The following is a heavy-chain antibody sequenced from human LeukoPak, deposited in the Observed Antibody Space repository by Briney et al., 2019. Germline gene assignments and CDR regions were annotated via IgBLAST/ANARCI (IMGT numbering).Heavy chain of an antibody. D-gene: IGHD3-10*01. V-gene: IGHV4-30-4*01. CDR2: IYYSGST. CDR3: ARSRFRVSETYSYWFDP. J-gene: IGHJ5*02. Sequence: SETLSLTCTVSGGSISSGDYYWSWIRQPPGKGLEWIGYIYYSGSTYYDPSLKSRITISVDTSKSQFSLKLSSVTAADTAVYYCARSRFRVSETYSYWFDPWSQGTLVTVSS. CDR1: GGSISSGDYY.